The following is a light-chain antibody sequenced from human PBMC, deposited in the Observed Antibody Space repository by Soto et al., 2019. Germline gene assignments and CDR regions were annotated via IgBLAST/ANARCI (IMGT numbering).Light chain of an antibody. J-gene: IGKJ2*01. Sequence: SVLTQSPGTLSLSPGEGATLSCRTSQSLSSAYLAWYQQRPGQAPRLLIYAASSRATGIPDRFSGSGSGTDFSLTISRLEPEDFAVYYCQQYFGSLYTFVQGTKLEIK. CDR3: QQYFGSLYT. CDR2: AAS. V-gene: IGKV3-20*01. CDR1: QSLSSAY.